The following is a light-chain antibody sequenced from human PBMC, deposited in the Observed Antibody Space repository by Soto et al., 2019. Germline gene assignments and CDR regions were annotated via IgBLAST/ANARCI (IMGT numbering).Light chain of an antibody. J-gene: IGKJ1*01. CDR1: QSIRSN. Sequence: EIVMTQSPDTLSVSPGEGATLSCRVSQSIRSNLAWYQQRPGQAPRLLMFGASTRADGIPARFTGSESGTEFTLTISSLQSEDFAVYYCQQYHIWPPWTSGQGTKVELK. CDR2: GAS. CDR3: QQYHIWPPWT. V-gene: IGKV3-15*01.